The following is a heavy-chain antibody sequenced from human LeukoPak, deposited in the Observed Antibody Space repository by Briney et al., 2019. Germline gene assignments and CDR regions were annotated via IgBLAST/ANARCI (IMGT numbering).Heavy chain of an antibody. D-gene: IGHD3-22*01. CDR2: ISVSGAST. CDR1: GFTFSTSA. J-gene: IGHJ4*02. Sequence: PGGSLRLSCAASGFTFSTSAMSWVRLAPGKGLEWVSAISVSGASTYYADSVKGRFTISRDNSKNTLYLQMNSLRAEDTAVYYCAKDRWRGRLSAITMIVVVPDYWGQGTLVTVSS. V-gene: IGHV3-23*01. CDR3: AKDRWRGRLSAITMIVVVPDY.